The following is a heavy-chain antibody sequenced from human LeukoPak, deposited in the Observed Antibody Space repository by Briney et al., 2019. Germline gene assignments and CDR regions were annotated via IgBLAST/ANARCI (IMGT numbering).Heavy chain of an antibody. CDR1: GFTFSNFW. CDR2: INQAGTEK. CDR3: GRWSAAFDY. Sequence: GGSLRLSCAVSGFTFSNFWMGWVRQAPGNGLEYVANINQAGTEKYYVDSVKGRFTISRDNARNSVFLQMSSLRAEDTAVYYCGRWSAAFDYWGQGTLVTVSS. V-gene: IGHV3-7*01. J-gene: IGHJ4*02. D-gene: IGHD4-23*01.